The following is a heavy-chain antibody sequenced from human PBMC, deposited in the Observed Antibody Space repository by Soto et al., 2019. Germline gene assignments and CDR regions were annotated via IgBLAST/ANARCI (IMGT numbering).Heavy chain of an antibody. D-gene: IGHD2-15*01. J-gene: IGHJ4*02. V-gene: IGHV3-49*04. CDR3: ARGPRHCSGGGCYSIDN. CDR2: IRSNRCRATA. Sequence: PGGSLRLSCRGSGFTSREHGLRWVRQAPGKGLEWIGFIRSNRCRATAEIAASVKGRFSISRDDSNITAYLQMKSLQSEDTAVYYCARGPRHCSGGGCYSIDNWGRGTLVTVSS. CDR1: GFTSREHG.